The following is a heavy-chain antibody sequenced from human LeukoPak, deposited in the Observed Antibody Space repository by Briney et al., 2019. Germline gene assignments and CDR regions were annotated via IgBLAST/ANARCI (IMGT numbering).Heavy chain of an antibody. D-gene: IGHD4-17*01. CDR2: IYHSGST. J-gene: IGHJ3*02. V-gene: IGHV4-30-2*01. CDR1: GGSISSGGYS. Sequence: SETLSLTCAVSGGSISSGGYSWSWIRQPPGKGLEWIGYIYHSGSTYYNPSLKSRVTISVDRSKNQFSLKLSSVTAADTAVYYCARVDSYTVDAFDIWGQGTMVTVSS. CDR3: ARVDSYTVDAFDI.